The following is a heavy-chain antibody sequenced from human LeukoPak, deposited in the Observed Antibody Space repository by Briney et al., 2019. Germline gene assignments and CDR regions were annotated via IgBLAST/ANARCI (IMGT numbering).Heavy chain of an antibody. Sequence: GGSLRLSCAASGFTFSSYAMTWVRQAPGKGLEWVSTSSSSGSRTYYADSVKGRFTISRDNPKNTLFLRMSSLRAEDTAVYYCAKDNILPTAKTTLDYWGQGTLVTVSS. CDR2: SSSSGSRT. V-gene: IGHV3-23*01. CDR3: AKDNILPTAKTTLDY. D-gene: IGHD2-2*01. CDR1: GFTFSSYA. J-gene: IGHJ4*02.